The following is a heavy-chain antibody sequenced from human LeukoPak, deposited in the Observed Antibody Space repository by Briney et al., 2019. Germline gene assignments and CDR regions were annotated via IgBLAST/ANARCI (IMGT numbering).Heavy chain of an antibody. Sequence: GGSLRLSCAASGNYWMHWVRQAPGKGLEYVSAISSNGGSTYYADSVKGRFTISRDNSKNTLYLQMSSLRAEDTAVYCCGSYGMDVWGQGTTVTVSS. V-gene: IGHV3-64D*06. CDR1: GNYW. J-gene: IGHJ6*02. CDR3: GSYGMDV. CDR2: ISSNGGST.